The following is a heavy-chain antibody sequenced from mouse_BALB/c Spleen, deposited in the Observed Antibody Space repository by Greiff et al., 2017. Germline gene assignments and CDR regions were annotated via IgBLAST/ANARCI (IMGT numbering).Heavy chain of an antibody. J-gene: IGHJ4*01. CDR1: VYTFTDYE. CDR3: TRGRTSYAMDY. V-gene: IGHV1-15*01. CDR2: IDPETGGT. Sequence: QVQLQQSGAELVRPGASVTLSCKASVYTFTDYEMHWVKQTPVHGLEWIGAIDPETGGTAYNQKFKGKATLTADKSSSTAYMELRSLTSEDSAVYYCTRGRTSYAMDYWGQGTSVTVSS.